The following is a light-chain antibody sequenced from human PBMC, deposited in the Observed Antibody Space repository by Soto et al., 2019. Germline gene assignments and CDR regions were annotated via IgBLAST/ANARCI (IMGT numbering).Light chain of an antibody. CDR3: QQYDTYGAWT. CDR1: QSINSW. Sequence: DIQMTQSPSTLSASVGDRVTITCRASQSINSWLAWYQQKPGKAPKLLIYRASSLKSGVPSRFSGSASGTEFTLTITSLQPDDFATYYCQQYDTYGAWTFGQGTKVEIK. CDR2: RAS. V-gene: IGKV1-5*03. J-gene: IGKJ1*01.